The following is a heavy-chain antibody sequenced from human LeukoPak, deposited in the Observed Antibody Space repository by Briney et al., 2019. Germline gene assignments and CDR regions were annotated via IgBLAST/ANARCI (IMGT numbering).Heavy chain of an antibody. D-gene: IGHD4-17*01. Sequence: SETLSLTCAVPGGSFSAYYWTWIRQPPGKGLEWVGEINHSGSANYNPSLKSRVTISLDTSKNQFSLKLSSVTAADTAVYYCARGQGTVTTHWGQGTLVTVSS. CDR1: GGSFSAYY. CDR3: ARGQGTVTTH. CDR2: INHSGSA. V-gene: IGHV4-34*01. J-gene: IGHJ4*02.